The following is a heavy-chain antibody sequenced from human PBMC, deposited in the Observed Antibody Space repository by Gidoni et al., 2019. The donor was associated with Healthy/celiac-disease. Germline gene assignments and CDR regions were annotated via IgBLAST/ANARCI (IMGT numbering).Heavy chain of an antibody. CDR1: GYSFTSYW. V-gene: IGHV5-51*01. Sequence: EVQLVQSGAEVKKPGESLKISCKGSGYSFTSYWIGWVRQMPGKGLEWMGIIYPGDSDTRYSPSFQGQVTISADKSISTAYLQWSSLKASDTAMYYCARGRKVVPAAIGCDYFDYWGQGTLVTVSS. CDR3: ARGRKVVPAAIGCDYFDY. J-gene: IGHJ4*02. CDR2: IYPGDSDT. D-gene: IGHD2-2*01.